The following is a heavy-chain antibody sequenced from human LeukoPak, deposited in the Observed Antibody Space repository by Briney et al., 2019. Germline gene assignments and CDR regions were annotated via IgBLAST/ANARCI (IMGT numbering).Heavy chain of an antibody. D-gene: IGHD3-16*01. CDR1: GYTLASYD. CDR3: ARGTRLRLGEPYYYNYVMDV. J-gene: IGHJ6*02. CDR2: MNPNNGNT. V-gene: IGHV1-8*01. Sequence: ASVKVSCKASGYTLASYDINWVRQATGQGLEWMGWMNPNNGNTGYAQIFQGRVTMTRNTSTSTAYMELSSLGSGDTAVYYCARGTRLRLGEPYYYNYVMDVWGQGTTVIVSS.